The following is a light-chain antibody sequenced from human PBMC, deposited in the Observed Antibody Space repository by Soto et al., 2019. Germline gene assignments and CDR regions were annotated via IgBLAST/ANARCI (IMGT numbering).Light chain of an antibody. CDR2: WAS. CDR3: QQYYSPWT. Sequence: DIVVTQSPDSLAVSLGERATINCKSSQSVLYSSNNKNYLAWYQQKPGQSPKLLIYWASTRESGVPDRFSGSGSGTDFTLTISSLQAEDVAVYYCQQYYSPWTFGQGTKVEIK. J-gene: IGKJ1*01. V-gene: IGKV4-1*01. CDR1: QSVLYSSNNKNY.